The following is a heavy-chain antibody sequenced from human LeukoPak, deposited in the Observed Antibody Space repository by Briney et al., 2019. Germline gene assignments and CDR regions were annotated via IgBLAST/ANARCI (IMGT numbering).Heavy chain of an antibody. CDR2: ISAYNGNT. CDR3: AREFYYDSSGYYYLTYFQH. J-gene: IGHJ1*01. CDR1: GYTFTSYG. Sequence: ASVKVSCKASGYTFTSYGISWVRQAPGQGLEWMGWISAYNGNTYYAQKLQGRVTMTTDTSTSTAYMELRSLRSDDTAVYYCAREFYYDSSGYYYLTYFQHWGQGTLVTVSS. D-gene: IGHD3-22*01. V-gene: IGHV1-18*01.